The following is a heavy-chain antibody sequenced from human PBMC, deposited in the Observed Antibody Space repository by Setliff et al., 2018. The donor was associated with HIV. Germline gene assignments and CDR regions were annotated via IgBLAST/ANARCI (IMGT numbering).Heavy chain of an antibody. V-gene: IGHV1-2*06. Sequence: ASVKVSCKASGYTFTGHYLYWMRQAPGQGLEWMGRINPDSGDTNYAQTSQGRVTPTRDTSITTAFMELSRLSSDDTALYYCARDPAPSSSASYFQHWGQGTPVTVSS. J-gene: IGHJ1*01. CDR1: GYTFTGHY. CDR3: ARDPAPSSSASYFQH. CDR2: INPDSGDT. D-gene: IGHD6-6*01.